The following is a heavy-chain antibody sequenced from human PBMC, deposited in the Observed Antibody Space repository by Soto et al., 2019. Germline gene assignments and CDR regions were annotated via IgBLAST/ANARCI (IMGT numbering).Heavy chain of an antibody. Sequence: LRLSCAASGFTFSSYAMSWVRQAPGKGLEWVSAISGSGGSTYYADSVKGRFTISRDNSKNTLYLQMNSLRAEDTAVYYCAKGITMVRGVIIHWGQGTLVTVSS. CDR2: ISGSGGST. V-gene: IGHV3-23*01. J-gene: IGHJ4*02. CDR3: AKGITMVRGVIIH. CDR1: GFTFSSYA. D-gene: IGHD3-10*01.